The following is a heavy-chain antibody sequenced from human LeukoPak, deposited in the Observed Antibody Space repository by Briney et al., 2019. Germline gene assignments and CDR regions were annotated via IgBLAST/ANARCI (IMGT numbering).Heavy chain of an antibody. D-gene: IGHD2-2*01. CDR1: GFTFSTYA. CDR2: ISGDCGST. J-gene: IGHJ4*02. CDR3: AKRPDCSTTNCFRFEY. V-gene: IGHV3-23*01. Sequence: SGGSLRLSCAASGFTFSTYAMSWVRQAPGQGLEWVSSISGDCGSTYYAESVQGRFTISRDNSKNTLYLQMNSLRAEDTAVYYCAKRPDCSTTNCFRFEYWGQGTLVTVSS.